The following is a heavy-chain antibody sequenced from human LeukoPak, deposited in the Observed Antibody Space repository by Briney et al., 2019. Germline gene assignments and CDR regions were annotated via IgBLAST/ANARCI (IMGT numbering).Heavy chain of an antibody. CDR2: IWYDGSNK. J-gene: IGHJ4*02. CDR3: AKNGKYYFDY. CDR1: GFTFSSYG. Sequence: GRSLRLSCAASGFTFSSYGMHWVRQAPGKGLEWVAVIWYDGSNKYYADSVKGRFTISRDNSKNTLYLQMNSLRAEDTAVYYCAKNGKYYFDYWGQGTLLTVSS. V-gene: IGHV3-33*06.